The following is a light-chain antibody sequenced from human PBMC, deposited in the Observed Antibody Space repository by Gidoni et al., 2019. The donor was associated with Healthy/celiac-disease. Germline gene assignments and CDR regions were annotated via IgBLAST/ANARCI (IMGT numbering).Light chain of an antibody. V-gene: IGKV1-8*01. Sequence: AIRMTQSPSSFSASTGDSVTITCRASQGISSYLAWYQQKPGNAPKLLIYAASTLQSGVPSRFSGSGSGTDFTLTISCLQSEDFATYYCQQYYSYPRTFGGGTKVEIK. J-gene: IGKJ4*01. CDR1: QGISSY. CDR2: AAS. CDR3: QQYYSYPRT.